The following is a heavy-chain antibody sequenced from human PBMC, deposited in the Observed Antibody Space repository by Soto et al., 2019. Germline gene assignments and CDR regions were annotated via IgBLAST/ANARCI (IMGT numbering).Heavy chain of an antibody. CDR3: ARGRRQPSADYYYLCMDV. Sequence: PGKGLEWIGEINHSGSSNYNPSLKSRVTISVDTSKNQFSLKLSSVTAADTAVYYCARGRRQPSADYYYLCMDVWRQ. J-gene: IGHJ6*02. V-gene: IGHV4-34*01. CDR2: INHSGSS. D-gene: IGHD6-13*01.